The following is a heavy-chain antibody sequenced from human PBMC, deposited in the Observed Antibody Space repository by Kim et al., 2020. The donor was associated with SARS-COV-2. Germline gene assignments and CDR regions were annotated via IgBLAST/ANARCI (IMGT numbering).Heavy chain of an antibody. CDR1: GFTFSSYN. D-gene: IGHD2-15*01. CDR3: ASSSGGNFDY. CDR2: ISTSSIYI. V-gene: IGHV3-21*01. Sequence: GGSLRLSCAASGFTFSSYNMNWVRQAPGKGLEWVSFISTSSIYIYYADSVKGRFTISRDNAKNSLHLQMNSLRADDTAVFYCASSSGGNFDYWGQGALVT. J-gene: IGHJ4*02.